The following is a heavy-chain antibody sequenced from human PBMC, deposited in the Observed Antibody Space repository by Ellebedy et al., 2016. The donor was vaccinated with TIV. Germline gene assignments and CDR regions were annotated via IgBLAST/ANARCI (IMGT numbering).Heavy chain of an antibody. CDR2: MNPKSGDT. V-gene: IGHV1-8*01. J-gene: IGHJ3*02. CDR1: GYTFTSYD. Sequence: AASVKVSCKASGYTFTSYDINWVRQATGQGLEWMGWMNPKSGDTDYAQKFRDRVTMTRDTSTNTAYLELSSLRSEDTAVYYCAREDAFDIWGQGTMVTVSS. CDR3: AREDAFDI.